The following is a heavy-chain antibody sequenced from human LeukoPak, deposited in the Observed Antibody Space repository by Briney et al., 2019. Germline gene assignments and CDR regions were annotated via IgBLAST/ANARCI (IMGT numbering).Heavy chain of an antibody. CDR3: AKESPGEAAPFDY. CDR1: GFTFSSYG. V-gene: IGHV3-30*18. CDR2: ISYDGSNK. D-gene: IGHD3-10*01. J-gene: IGHJ4*02. Sequence: PGGSLRLSCAASGFTFSSYGMHWVRQAPGKGLEWVAVISYDGSNKYYADSVKGRFTISRDNSKNTLYLQMNSLRAEDTAVYYCAKESPGEAAPFDYWGQGTLVTVSS.